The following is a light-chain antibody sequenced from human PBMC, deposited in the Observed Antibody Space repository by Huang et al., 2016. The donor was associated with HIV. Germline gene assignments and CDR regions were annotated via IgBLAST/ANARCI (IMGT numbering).Light chain of an antibody. CDR3: QQSYSTFRYT. J-gene: IGKJ2*01. V-gene: IGKV1-39*01. CDR1: QSISSY. CDR2: AAA. Sequence: DIQMPQSSSSLSASVADRVTITCRASQSISSYLNWYQQKPGKAPKRLIYAAASFQSGGPSRCSVSGAVAECTLTISSLQPEDFATYYCQQSYSTFRYTFGQGTKLEIK.